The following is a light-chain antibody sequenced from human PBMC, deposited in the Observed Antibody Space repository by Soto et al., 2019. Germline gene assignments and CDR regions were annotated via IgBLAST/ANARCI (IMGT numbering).Light chain of an antibody. Sequence: DIQLTQSPSFLSASVGDRVTITCRASQGLSSDLAWYQQKPGKAPKLLIYAASTLQSGVTPRFSGSGSGTEFTLTISSLQPEDFATYYCQQHNSYPITFGQGTRLEIK. CDR2: AAS. CDR1: QGLSSD. J-gene: IGKJ5*01. CDR3: QQHNSYPIT. V-gene: IGKV1-9*01.